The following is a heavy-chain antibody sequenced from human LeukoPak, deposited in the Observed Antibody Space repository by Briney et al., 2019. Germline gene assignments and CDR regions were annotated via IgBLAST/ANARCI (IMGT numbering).Heavy chain of an antibody. Sequence: SETLSLTCTVSGGSISSSSYYWGWIRQPPGKGLEWIGSIYYSGSTHHNPSLKSRVTISVDTSKNQFSLKLSSVTAADTAVYYCARTPTVTFFDYWGQGTLVTVSS. CDR3: ARTPTVTFFDY. CDR1: GGSISSSSYY. CDR2: IYYSGST. J-gene: IGHJ4*02. D-gene: IGHD4-17*01. V-gene: IGHV4-39*01.